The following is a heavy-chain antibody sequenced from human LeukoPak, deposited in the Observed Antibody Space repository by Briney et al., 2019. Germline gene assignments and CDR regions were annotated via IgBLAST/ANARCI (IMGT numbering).Heavy chain of an antibody. V-gene: IGHV3-21*01. CDR2: ISSSSSYI. J-gene: IGHJ4*02. CDR1: GFTFTSHG. D-gene: IGHD2-15*01. CDR3: ASPAARYCSGGSCYYRY. Sequence: GGSLRLSCVASGFTFTSHGMHWVRQAPGKGLVWVSSISSSSSYIYYADSVKGRFTISRDNAKNSLYLQMNSLRAEDTAVYYCASPAARYCSGGSCYYRYWGQGTLVTVSS.